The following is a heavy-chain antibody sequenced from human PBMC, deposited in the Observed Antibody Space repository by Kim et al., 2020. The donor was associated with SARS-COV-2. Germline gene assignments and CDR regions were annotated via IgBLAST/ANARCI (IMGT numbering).Heavy chain of an antibody. D-gene: IGHD2-2*01. CDR3: ARAGFDIVVVASLEDPDAFDS. V-gene: IGHV4-59*13. CDR1: GGSISSYY. J-gene: IGHJ3*02. Sequence: SETLSLTCTVSGGSISSYYWSWIRQPPGKGLEWIGYIYYSGSTNYNPSLKSRVTISVDTSKNQFSLKLSSVTTADTAVYYCARAGFDIVVVASLEDPDAFDSWGQGTMVTVSS. CDR2: IYYSGST.